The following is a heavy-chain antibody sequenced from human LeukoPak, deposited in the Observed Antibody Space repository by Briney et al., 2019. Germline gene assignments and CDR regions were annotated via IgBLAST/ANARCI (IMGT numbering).Heavy chain of an antibody. Sequence: TGRSLRLSCAASGFTFDDYAMQWVRQAPGKGLEWVSGISWNSGSIGYADSVKGRFTISRDNAKNSLYLQMNSLRAEDTALYYCAKDRGVVGATGIYYYYYYGMDVWGQGTTVTVSS. V-gene: IGHV3-9*01. CDR3: AKDRGVVGATGIYYYYYYGMDV. D-gene: IGHD1-26*01. J-gene: IGHJ6*02. CDR2: ISWNSGSI. CDR1: GFTFDDYA.